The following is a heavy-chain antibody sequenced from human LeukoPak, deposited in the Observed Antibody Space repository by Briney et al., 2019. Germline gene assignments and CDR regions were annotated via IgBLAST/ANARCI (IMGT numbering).Heavy chain of an antibody. CDR3: AGRRSSGWYAY. Sequence: GGSLRLSCAASGFTFSSYSMNWVRQAPGKGLEWVSVIYDSGTTYYADSVKGRFLIFRDTSKNTVDLQMNSLRVEDTAVYYCAGRRSSGWYAYWGQGTLVTVSS. CDR1: GFTFSSYS. CDR2: IYDSGTT. D-gene: IGHD6-19*01. V-gene: IGHV3-53*01. J-gene: IGHJ4*02.